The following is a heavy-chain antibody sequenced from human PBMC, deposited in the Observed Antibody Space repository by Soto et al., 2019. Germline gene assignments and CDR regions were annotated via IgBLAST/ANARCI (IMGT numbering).Heavy chain of an antibody. CDR3: ASSSDSSGWYFDY. CDR1: GFTFSSYS. J-gene: IGHJ4*02. CDR2: ISSSSSYI. V-gene: IGHV3-21*01. D-gene: IGHD6-19*01. Sequence: GGSRRLSCAASGFTFSSYSMNWVRQAPGKGLEWGSSISSSSSYIYYADSVKGRLTISKDNAKNSLYVKMNSLRAEDTAVYYCASSSDSSGWYFDYWGQGTLVTVSS.